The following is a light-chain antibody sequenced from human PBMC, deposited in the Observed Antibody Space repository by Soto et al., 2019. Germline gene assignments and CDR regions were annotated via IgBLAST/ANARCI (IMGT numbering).Light chain of an antibody. V-gene: IGKV3-20*01. J-gene: IGKJ1*01. CDR3: QQYGRSPTWT. CDR2: GAS. Sequence: EIVLTQSPGTLSLSPGERATLSCRASQSVSSSYLAWYQQKPGQAPRLLIYGASSRATGIPDRFSGSGSGTDFTLTISRLEPGDFAVYYCQQYGRSPTWTFGQGTKVDIK. CDR1: QSVSSSY.